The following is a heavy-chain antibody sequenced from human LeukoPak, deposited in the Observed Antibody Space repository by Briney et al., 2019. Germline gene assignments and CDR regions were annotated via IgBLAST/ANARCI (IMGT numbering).Heavy chain of an antibody. D-gene: IGHD3-9*01. V-gene: IGHV3-66*04. J-gene: IGHJ4*02. Sequence: GGSLRLSCAASEFTFSDHWMTWVRQAPGKGLEWVSIIYSGGATFYADSVKGRFTISRETSKNTLWLQMNSLRAEDTAVYYCARLHYDVLTSPFDYWGQGTLVTVSS. CDR2: IYSGGAT. CDR1: EFTFSDHW. CDR3: ARLHYDVLTSPFDY.